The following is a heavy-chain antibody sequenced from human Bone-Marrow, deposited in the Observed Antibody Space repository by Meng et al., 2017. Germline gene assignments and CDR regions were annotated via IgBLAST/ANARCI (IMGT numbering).Heavy chain of an antibody. D-gene: IGHD6-19*01. CDR2: FDPEDGET. V-gene: IGHV1-24*01. Sequence: QGPVGPTGAEVKKPGASVKVSCKVSGYTLTELSMHWVRQAPGKGLEWMGGFDPEDGETIYAQKFQGRVTMTEDTSTDTAYMELSSLRSEDTAVYYCATDWRAVAGTMPGIFDYWGQGTLVTVSS. J-gene: IGHJ4*02. CDR3: ATDWRAVAGTMPGIFDY. CDR1: GYTLTELS.